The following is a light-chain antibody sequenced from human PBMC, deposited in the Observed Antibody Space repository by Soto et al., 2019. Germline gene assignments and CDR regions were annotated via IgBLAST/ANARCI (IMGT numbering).Light chain of an antibody. CDR2: GAS. CDR3: QQSYSIPPIT. CDR1: QTINNN. J-gene: IGKJ5*01. V-gene: IGKV1-39*01. Sequence: IQMTQSPSSLSASVGARVTITCXSSQTINNNLNWYQQKPGKAPKLLIYGASSLQSGVPSRFSGSGSGTEFTLTISSLQPEDFATYYCQQSYSIPPITFGQGTRLEI.